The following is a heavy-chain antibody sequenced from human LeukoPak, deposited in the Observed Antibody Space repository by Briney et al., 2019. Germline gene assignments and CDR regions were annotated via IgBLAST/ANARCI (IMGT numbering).Heavy chain of an antibody. D-gene: IGHD3-3*01. J-gene: IGHJ4*02. CDR2: ISSSGSTI. Sequence: GGSLILSCASSGFTFSTYEMTWVRQSPGKGLELVSYISSSGSTIYYADSVKGRFTISRDNAKNSLYLQMNSLRAEDTAVYYCARGPVLRFLEWLIDYWGQGTLVTVSS. CDR3: ARGPVLRFLEWLIDY. CDR1: GFTFSTYE. V-gene: IGHV3-48*03.